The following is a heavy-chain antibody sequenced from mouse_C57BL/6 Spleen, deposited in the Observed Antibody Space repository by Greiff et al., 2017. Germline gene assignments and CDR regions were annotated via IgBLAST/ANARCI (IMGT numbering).Heavy chain of an antibody. CDR2: IDPSDSYT. V-gene: IGHV1-69*01. J-gene: IGHJ4*01. CDR3: ARSHYGYDSAMDY. CDR1: GYTFTSYW. Sequence: QVQLQQPGAELVMPGASVKLSCKASGYTFTSYWMHWVKQRPGQGLEWIGEIDPSDSYTNYNQKFKGKSTLTVDKSSSTAYMRLSSLTSEDSAVXYCARSHYGYDSAMDYWGQGTSVTVSS. D-gene: IGHD2-2*01.